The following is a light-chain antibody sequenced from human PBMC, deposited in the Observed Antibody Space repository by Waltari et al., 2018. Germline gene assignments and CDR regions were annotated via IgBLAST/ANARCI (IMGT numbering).Light chain of an antibody. CDR1: QSLTNRY. J-gene: IGKJ2*01. V-gene: IGKV3-20*01. Sequence: IVLTQSPRTLSLSPGDRATLSCMARQSLTNRYLALYQQKPGQAPRLLIYGASSRAAGSPDGFSGSGSGTDFTLTISRLEPEDFVVYYCQQYGSTGLYTFGQRTKLEIK. CDR2: GAS. CDR3: QQYGSTGLYT.